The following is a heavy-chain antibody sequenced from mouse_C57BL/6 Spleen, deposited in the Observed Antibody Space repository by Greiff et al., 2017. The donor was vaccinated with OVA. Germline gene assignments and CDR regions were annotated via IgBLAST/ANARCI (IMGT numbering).Heavy chain of an antibody. CDR1: GYTFTSYG. CDR3: ARRGDGYYGEGYWYFDV. J-gene: IGHJ1*03. D-gene: IGHD2-3*01. CDR2: IYPRSGNT. Sequence: QVQLQQSGAELARPGASVKLSCKASGYTFTSYGISWVKQRTGQGLEWIGEIYPRSGNTYYNEKFKGKATLTADKSSSTAYMELRSLTSEDSAVYFCARRGDGYYGEGYWYFDVWGTGTTVTVSS. V-gene: IGHV1-81*01.